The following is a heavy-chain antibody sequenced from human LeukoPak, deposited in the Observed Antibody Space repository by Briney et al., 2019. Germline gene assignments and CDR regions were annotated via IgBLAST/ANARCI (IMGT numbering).Heavy chain of an antibody. CDR2: VNADGGNP. Sequence: GGSLRLSYAASGFTFDNYRLSWVRQAPGRGRAGVSTVNADGGNPYYEDSVKGRFTISRDNSKSTLILQMNSLRVEDTALYYCTKRVKYGGTWDHFADWGQGTLVTVSS. J-gene: IGHJ4*02. V-gene: IGHV3-23*02. CDR3: TKRVKYGGTWDHFAD. CDR1: GFTFDNYR. D-gene: IGHD1-26*01.